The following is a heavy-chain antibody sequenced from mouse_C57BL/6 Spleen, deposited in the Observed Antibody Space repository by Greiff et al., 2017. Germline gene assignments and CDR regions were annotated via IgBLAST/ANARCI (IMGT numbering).Heavy chain of an antibody. J-gene: IGHJ4*01. Sequence: KVEESEGGLVQPGSSMKLSCTASGFTFSDYYMAWVRQVPEKGLEWVANINYDGSSTYYLDSLKSRFIISRDNAKNILYLQMSSLKSEDTATYYCARDGYDKGYYYAMDYWGQGTSVTVSS. CDR2: INYDGSST. CDR3: ARDGYDKGYYYAMDY. CDR1: GFTFSDYY. D-gene: IGHD2-2*01. V-gene: IGHV5-16*01.